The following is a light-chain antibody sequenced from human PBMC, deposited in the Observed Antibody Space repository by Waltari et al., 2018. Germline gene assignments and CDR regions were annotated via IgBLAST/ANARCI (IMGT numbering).Light chain of an antibody. J-gene: IGKJ5*01. CDR3: QQYDNLPIT. Sequence: DIQMTQSPSSLSAYAGDRVTITCQASQDISNYLNWYQQKPGKAPKLLIYDAPNLETGVPPRFSGSGSGTDFTFTISSLQPEDIATYYCQQYDNLPITFGQGTRLEIK. V-gene: IGKV1-33*01. CDR2: DAP. CDR1: QDISNY.